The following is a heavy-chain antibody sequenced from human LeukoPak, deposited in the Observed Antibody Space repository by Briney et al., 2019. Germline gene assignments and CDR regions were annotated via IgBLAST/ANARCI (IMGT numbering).Heavy chain of an antibody. CDR1: GFTFSSYG. J-gene: IGHJ4*02. D-gene: IGHD3-10*01. Sequence: GGSLRLSCAASGFTFSSYGMHWVRQAPGKGLEWVAVISYDGSNKYYADSVKGRFTISRDNSKNTLYLQMNSLRAEDTAVYYCAKVAVVGYYGSGSSFDYWGQGTLVTVSS. CDR2: ISYDGSNK. V-gene: IGHV3-30*18. CDR3: AKVAVVGYYGSGSSFDY.